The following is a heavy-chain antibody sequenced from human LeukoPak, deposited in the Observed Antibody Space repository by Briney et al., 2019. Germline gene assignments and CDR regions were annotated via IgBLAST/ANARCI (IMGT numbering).Heavy chain of an antibody. CDR1: GVTFSTYA. J-gene: IGHJ6*03. V-gene: IGHV3-30*01. CDR2: ISYDGSNK. D-gene: IGHD6-19*01. Sequence: AWPLRLSCAASGVTFSTYAMHWVRQAPAKALHRVAVISYDGSNKYYADSVKGRFTISRDNSKNTLYLQMNSLRAEDTAVYYCARGVAVAGTIPYYYYYYMDVWGKGTTVTVSS. CDR3: ARGVAVAGTIPYYYYYYMDV.